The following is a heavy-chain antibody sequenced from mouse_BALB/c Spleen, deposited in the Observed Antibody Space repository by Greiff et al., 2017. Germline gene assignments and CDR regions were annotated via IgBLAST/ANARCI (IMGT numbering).Heavy chain of an antibody. Sequence: VQLQQSGPDLVKPSQSLSLTCTVTGYSITSGYSWHWIRQFPGNKLEWMGYIHYSGSTNYNPSLKSRISITRDTSKNQFFLQLNSVTTEDTATYYCARGGKTARATLAMDYWGQGTSVTVSS. J-gene: IGHJ4*01. CDR1: GYSITSGYS. V-gene: IGHV3-1*02. CDR3: ARGGKTARATLAMDY. D-gene: IGHD3-1*01. CDR2: IHYSGST.